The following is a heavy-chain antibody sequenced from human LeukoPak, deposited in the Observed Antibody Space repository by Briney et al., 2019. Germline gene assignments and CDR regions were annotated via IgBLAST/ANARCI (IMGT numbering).Heavy chain of an antibody. J-gene: IGHJ6*04. Sequence: GGSLRLSCAASGFTFNNYDMNWVRQAPGKGLEWVSYISSSGSTIYYADSVKGRFTISRDNAKNSLYLQMNSLRAEDTAVYYCAELGITMIGGVWGKGTTVTISS. CDR1: GFTFNNYD. CDR2: ISSSGSTI. V-gene: IGHV3-48*03. D-gene: IGHD3-10*02. CDR3: AELGITMIGGV.